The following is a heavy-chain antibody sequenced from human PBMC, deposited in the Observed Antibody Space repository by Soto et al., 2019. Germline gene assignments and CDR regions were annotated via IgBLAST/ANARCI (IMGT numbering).Heavy chain of an antibody. CDR2: ISAYNGNT. D-gene: IGHD2-2*01. V-gene: IGHV1-18*01. CDR3: ARVKGRSSTNWGWFDP. CDR1: GYTFTSYG. Sequence: ASVKVSCKASGYTFTSYGISWVRQAPGQGLEWMGWISAYNGNTNYAQKLQGRVTMTTDTSTSTAYMELRSLRSDDTAVYYCARVKGRSSTNWGWFDPWGQGTLVTVSS. J-gene: IGHJ5*02.